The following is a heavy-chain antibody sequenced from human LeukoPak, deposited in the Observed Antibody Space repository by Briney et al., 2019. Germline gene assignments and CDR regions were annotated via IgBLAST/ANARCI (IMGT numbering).Heavy chain of an antibody. J-gene: IGHJ3*02. CDR1: GFTFSSYS. D-gene: IGHD2-15*01. V-gene: IGHV3-21*01. CDR3: ARVVYCTGGICQIFAFDT. Sequence: PGGSLRLSCAASGFTFSSYSMNWVRQAPGKGLEWVSSISSSSSYIYYADSVKGRFTISRDNAKNSLYLQMNSLRAEDTAVYYCARVVYCTGGICQIFAFDTWGQGTMVTVSS. CDR2: ISSSSSYI.